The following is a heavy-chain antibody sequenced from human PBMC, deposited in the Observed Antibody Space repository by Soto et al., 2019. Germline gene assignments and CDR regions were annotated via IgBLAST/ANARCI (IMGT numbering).Heavy chain of an antibody. Sequence: GGSLRLSCTASGFTFGDYAMSWFRQAPGKGLEWVGFIRSKAYGGTTEYAASVKGRFTISRDDSKSIAYLQMNSLKTEDTAVYYCTREGATVSSALGDNYYYYYMDVWGKGTTVTVSS. D-gene: IGHD4-4*01. J-gene: IGHJ6*03. CDR1: GFTFGDYA. V-gene: IGHV3-49*03. CDR3: TREGATVSSALGDNYYYYYMDV. CDR2: IRSKAYGGTT.